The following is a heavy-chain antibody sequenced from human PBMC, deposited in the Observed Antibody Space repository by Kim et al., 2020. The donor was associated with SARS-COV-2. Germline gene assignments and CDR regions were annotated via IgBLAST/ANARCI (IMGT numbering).Heavy chain of an antibody. CDR3: AKGRPFYGDSYWYFDL. V-gene: IGHV3-9*01. Sequence: GGSLRLSCAASGFTFDDYAMHWVRQAPGKGLEWVSGISWNSGSIGYADSVKGRFTISRDNAKNSLYLQMNSLRAEDTALYYCAKGRPFYGDSYWYFDLWG. J-gene: IGHJ2*01. D-gene: IGHD4-17*01. CDR2: ISWNSGSI. CDR1: GFTFDDYA.